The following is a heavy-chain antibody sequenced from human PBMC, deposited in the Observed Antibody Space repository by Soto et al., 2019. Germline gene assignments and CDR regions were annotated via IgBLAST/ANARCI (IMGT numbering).Heavy chain of an antibody. J-gene: IGHJ2*01. CDR2: INHSGST. Sequence: QVQLQQWGAGLLKPSETLSLTCAVYGGSFSGYYWSWIRQPPGKGLEWLGEINHSGSTNYNPSLKSRVTISVDTSKNQFSLKLSSVTAADTAVYYCARGMRRSGSYDWYFDLWGRGTLVTVSS. CDR3: ARGMRRSGSYDWYFDL. CDR1: GGSFSGYY. D-gene: IGHD1-26*01. V-gene: IGHV4-34*01.